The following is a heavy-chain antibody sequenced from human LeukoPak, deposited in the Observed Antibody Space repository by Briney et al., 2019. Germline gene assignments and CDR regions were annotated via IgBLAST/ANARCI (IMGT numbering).Heavy chain of an antibody. CDR1: GFSFSSYG. J-gene: IGHJ5*01. CDR2: IRYDGSNK. V-gene: IGHV3-30*02. Sequence: GGSLRLSCAASGFSFSSYGMHWVRQASGRGLEWVAFIRYDGSNKDYADSVKGRFTISRDNSKNTLYLEMNSLRAEDTAVYHCAKVRFSDSGRDGLDSWGQGTLVTVSS. D-gene: IGHD5-12*01. CDR3: AKVRFSDSGRDGLDS.